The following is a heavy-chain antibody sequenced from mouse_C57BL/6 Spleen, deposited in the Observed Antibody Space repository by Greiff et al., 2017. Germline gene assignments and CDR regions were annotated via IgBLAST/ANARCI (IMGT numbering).Heavy chain of an antibody. CDR1: GYSITSGYY. J-gene: IGHJ3*01. D-gene: IGHD2-5*01. CDR3: ARGRYSNYFAY. V-gene: IGHV3-6*01. CDR2: ISYDGSN. Sequence: EVKLQESGPGLVKPSQSLSLTCSVTGYSITSGYYWNWIRQFPGNKLEWMGYISYDGSNNYNPSLKNRISITRDTSKNQFFLKLNSVTTEDTATYYCARGRYSNYFAYWGQGTLVTVSA.